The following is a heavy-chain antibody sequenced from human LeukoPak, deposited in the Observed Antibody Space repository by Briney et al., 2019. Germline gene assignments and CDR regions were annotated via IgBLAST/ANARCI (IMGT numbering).Heavy chain of an antibody. Sequence: ETLSLTCTVSGGSISSYYWSWIRQPAGKGLEWVGRIKSKTDGGTTDYAAPVKGRFTISRDDSKNTLYLQMNSLKTEDTAVYYCTTRYRVGATRFYYYYYMDVWGKGTTVTVSS. V-gene: IGHV3-15*01. CDR1: GGSISSYY. CDR2: IKSKTDGGTT. J-gene: IGHJ6*03. D-gene: IGHD1-26*01. CDR3: TTRYRVGATRFYYYYYMDV.